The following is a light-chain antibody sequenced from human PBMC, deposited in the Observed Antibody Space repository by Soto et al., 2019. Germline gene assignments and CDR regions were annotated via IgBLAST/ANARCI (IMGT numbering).Light chain of an antibody. CDR3: QQYGST. Sequence: ALAQSPGTLSLSPGERATLSWRAGQNLGSKYLAWYQQKAGQAPRLLIYGASSRATGIPDRFSGSGSGTDFTLTISRLEPEDFAVYYCQQYGSTFGQGTRLEIK. J-gene: IGKJ5*01. V-gene: IGKV3-20*01. CDR2: GAS. CDR1: QNLGSKY.